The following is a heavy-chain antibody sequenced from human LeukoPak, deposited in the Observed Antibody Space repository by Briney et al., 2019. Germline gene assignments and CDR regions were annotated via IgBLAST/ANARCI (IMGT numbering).Heavy chain of an antibody. V-gene: IGHV3-66*01. Sequence: SGGSLRLSCAASGFTVSSNYMSWVRQAPGKGLEWVSVIYSGGSTYYADSVEGRFTISRDNSKNTLYLQMNSLRAEDTAVYYCARGITMVRGASDYWGQGTLVTVSS. D-gene: IGHD3-10*01. CDR1: GFTVSSNY. CDR2: IYSGGST. CDR3: ARGITMVRGASDY. J-gene: IGHJ4*02.